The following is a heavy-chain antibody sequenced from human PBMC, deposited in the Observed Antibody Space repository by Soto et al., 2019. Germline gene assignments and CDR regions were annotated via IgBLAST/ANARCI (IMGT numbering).Heavy chain of an antibody. CDR1: GFTFSSYA. Sequence: EVQLLESGGGLVQPGGSLRLSCAASGFTFSSYALNWVRQAPGKGPEWVSAISGNGGDKNYTDSVKGRFTISRDNSKTSLYLQMKSLRAEDTAVYYCAKGFDYWGQGTLVTVSS. CDR2: ISGNGGDK. CDR3: AKGFDY. V-gene: IGHV3-23*01. J-gene: IGHJ4*02.